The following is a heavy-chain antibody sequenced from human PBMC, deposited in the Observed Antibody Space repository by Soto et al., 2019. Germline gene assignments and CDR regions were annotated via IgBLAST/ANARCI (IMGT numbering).Heavy chain of an antibody. J-gene: IGHJ4*02. CDR3: AKNWNWGSLVH. V-gene: IGHV4-59*08. CDR2: IYYGGST. D-gene: IGHD7-27*01. Sequence: SETLSLTCTVSGDSISTDYWSWIRQSPGKGLEWIGFIYYGGSTNYNPSLKSRVTISVDTPKNQFSLKLSSVTAADTAVYYCAKNWNWGSLVHWAPGTLVTVSS. CDR1: GDSISTDY.